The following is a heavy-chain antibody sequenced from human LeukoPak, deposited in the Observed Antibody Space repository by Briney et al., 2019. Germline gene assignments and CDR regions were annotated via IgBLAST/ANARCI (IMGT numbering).Heavy chain of an antibody. CDR2: ISWHSGSI. J-gene: IGHJ4*02. Sequence: PGGSLRLSCAASGFTFNDYAIHWVRQAPGKGLEWVSGISWHSGSIAYADSVKGRFAISRDNAKNSLYLQMNSLAAEDTALYYCAKDLGGSAQNPEYWGQGTLVTVSS. V-gene: IGHV3-9*01. D-gene: IGHD3-10*01. CDR1: GFTFNDYA. CDR3: AKDLGGSAQNPEY.